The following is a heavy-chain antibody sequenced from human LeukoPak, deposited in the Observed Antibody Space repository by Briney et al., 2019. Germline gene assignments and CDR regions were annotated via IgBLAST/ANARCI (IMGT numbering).Heavy chain of an antibody. J-gene: IGHJ6*02. CDR2: ISWNSGSI. CDR3: AKLLSAAGDYYYYYYGMDV. D-gene: IGHD6-13*01. Sequence: GGSLRLSCAASGFTFDDYAMHWVRQAPGKGLEWVSGISWNSGSIGYADSVKGRFTTSRDNAKNSLYLQMNSLRAEDTALYYCAKLLSAAGDYYYYYYGMDVWGQGTTVTVSS. V-gene: IGHV3-9*01. CDR1: GFTFDDYA.